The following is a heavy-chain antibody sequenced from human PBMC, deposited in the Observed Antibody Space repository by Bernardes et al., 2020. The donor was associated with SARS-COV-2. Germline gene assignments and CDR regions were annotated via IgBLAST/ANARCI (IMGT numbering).Heavy chain of an antibody. J-gene: IGHJ5*02. D-gene: IGHD3-9*01. V-gene: IGHV3-30*03. CDR2: TSNGGLKI. CDR1: GINFAASD. Sequence: GGSLRLSCAASGINFAASDIHWVRQAPGKGLEWVVLTSNGGLKIDYSDTVKGRFTLSRDTSKKTVFLQMSSLSAEDTAVYYCAIQDRTGYYYGAWGQGTRVTVSS. CDR3: AIQDRTGYYYGA.